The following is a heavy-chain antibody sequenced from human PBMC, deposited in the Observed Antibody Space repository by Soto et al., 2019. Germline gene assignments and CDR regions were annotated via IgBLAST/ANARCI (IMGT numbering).Heavy chain of an antibody. CDR3: ARVGGCDGGYCYSSNWFDP. J-gene: IGHJ5*02. CDR2: IYHGGST. D-gene: IGHD2-15*01. CDR1: SGSIINSNW. V-gene: IGHV4-4*02. Sequence: SETLSLTCAVSSGSIINSNWWSWVRQPPGKGLERIGEIYHGGSTNYNPSLRSRVTISIDKSKNQFSLKLSSVTAADTAVYYCARVGGCDGGYCYSSNWFDPWGQGTLVTVSS.